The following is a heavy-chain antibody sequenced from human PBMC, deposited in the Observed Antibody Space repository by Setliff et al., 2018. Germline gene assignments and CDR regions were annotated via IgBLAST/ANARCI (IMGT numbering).Heavy chain of an antibody. V-gene: IGHV1-46*01. J-gene: IGHJ6*03. Sequence: ASVKVSCKASGYTFTTYYMHWVRQAPGQGLEWMGIINPSGGYANYAQKFQGRVTMTRDTSTSTVYMELSSLRSDDTALYYCAREEGYYYDSTDYYYYMDVWGKGTTVTVSS. D-gene: IGHD3-22*01. CDR2: INPSGGYA. CDR1: GYTFTTYY. CDR3: AREEGYYYDSTDYYYYMDV.